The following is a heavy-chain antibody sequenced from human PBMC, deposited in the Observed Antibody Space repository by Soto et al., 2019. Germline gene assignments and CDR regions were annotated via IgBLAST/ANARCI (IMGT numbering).Heavy chain of an antibody. CDR1: GYTFTSYG. CDR3: ARSDYGDDGGYYYYMDV. Sequence: ASVKVSCKASGYTFTSYGISWVRQAPGQGLEWMGWISAYNGNTNYAQKLQGRVTITTDTSTSTAYMELSSLRSEDTAVYYCARSDYGDDGGYYYYMDVWGKGTTVTVSS. D-gene: IGHD4-17*01. CDR2: ISAYNGNT. J-gene: IGHJ6*03. V-gene: IGHV1-18*01.